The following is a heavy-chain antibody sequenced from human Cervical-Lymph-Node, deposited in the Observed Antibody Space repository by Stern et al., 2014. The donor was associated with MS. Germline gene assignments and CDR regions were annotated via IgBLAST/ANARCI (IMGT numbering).Heavy chain of an antibody. J-gene: IGHJ4*02. CDR1: GYSFTGYY. CDR2: IHPDTGDT. Sequence: QVQLMQSGAEVKKPGASVKVSCEASGYSFTGYYMQWVRQAPGQGLEWMGRIHPDTGDTTYAQKFQGRVTLTTDTSIDTAYMELSSLRSDDTAVYYCARGSGYNYGRGAYWGQGTLVTVSS. CDR3: ARGSGYNYGRGAY. V-gene: IGHV1-2*06. D-gene: IGHD5-18*01.